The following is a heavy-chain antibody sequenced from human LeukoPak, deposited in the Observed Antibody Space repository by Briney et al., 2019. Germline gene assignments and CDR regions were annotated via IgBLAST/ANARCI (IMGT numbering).Heavy chain of an antibody. CDR3: ARGDYTSGWLDY. V-gene: IGHV3-21*04. CDR1: GFTFSTYT. D-gene: IGHD6-19*01. CDR2: ISSSSTYM. Sequence: GGSLRLSCAASGFTFSTYTMNWVRQVPGRGLEWVSSISSSSTYMSYAGSVQGRFTISRDNAKNSLYLQMNSLRAEDTAVYYCARGDYTSGWLDYWGQGTLVTVSS. J-gene: IGHJ4*02.